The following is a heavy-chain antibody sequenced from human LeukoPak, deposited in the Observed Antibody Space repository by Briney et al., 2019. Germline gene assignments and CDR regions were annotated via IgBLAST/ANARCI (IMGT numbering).Heavy chain of an antibody. V-gene: IGHV3-30*04. CDR2: ISYDGSNK. J-gene: IGHJ6*03. CDR1: GFTFSSYA. D-gene: IGHD5-24*01. CDR3: AKRGVEMATIYYMDV. Sequence: GGSLRLSCAASGFTFSSYAVHWVRQAPGKGLEWVAVISYDGSNKYYADSVKDRFTISRDNSKNTLYLQMNSLRDEDTAVYYCAKRGVEMATIYYMDVWGKGTAVT.